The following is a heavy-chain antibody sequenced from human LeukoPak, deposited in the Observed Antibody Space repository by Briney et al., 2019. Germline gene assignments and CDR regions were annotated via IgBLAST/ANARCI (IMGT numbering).Heavy chain of an antibody. D-gene: IGHD6-13*01. CDR3: ARRRYSSSWVHDY. V-gene: IGHV4-39*01. CDR1: GGSISSSSYC. Sequence: PSETLSLTCTVSGGSISSSSYCWGWIRQPPGKGLEWIGSIYYSGSTYYNPSLKSRVTISVDTSKNQFSLKLSSVTAADTAVYYCARRRYSSSWVHDYWGQGTLVTVSS. J-gene: IGHJ4*02. CDR2: IYYSGST.